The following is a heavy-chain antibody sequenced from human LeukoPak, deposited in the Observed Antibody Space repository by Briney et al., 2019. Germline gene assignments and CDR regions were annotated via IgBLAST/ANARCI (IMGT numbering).Heavy chain of an antibody. V-gene: IGHV3-30*18. D-gene: IGHD1-26*01. J-gene: IGHJ5*02. Sequence: GGSLRLSCAASGFTFSSYGMHWVRQAPGKGRGWVAVISYDGSNKYYADSVKGRFTISRDNSKNTLYLQMNSLRAEDTAVYYCAKDGAPTIRRSWFDPWGQGTLVTVSS. CDR1: GFTFSSYG. CDR2: ISYDGSNK. CDR3: AKDGAPTIRRSWFDP.